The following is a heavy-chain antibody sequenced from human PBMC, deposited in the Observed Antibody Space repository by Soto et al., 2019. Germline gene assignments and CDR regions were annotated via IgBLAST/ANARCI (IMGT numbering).Heavy chain of an antibody. V-gene: IGHV4-39*01. CDR2: IYYSGST. CDR1: GGSISSSSYY. D-gene: IGHD2-15*01. J-gene: IGHJ5*02. Sequence: SETLSLTCTVSGGSISSSSYYWGWIRQPPGKGLEWIGSIYYSGSTYYNPSLKSRVTISVDTSKNQFSLKLSSVTATDTAVYYCARLRVRGYWFDPWGQGTLVTVSS. CDR3: ARLRVRGYWFDP.